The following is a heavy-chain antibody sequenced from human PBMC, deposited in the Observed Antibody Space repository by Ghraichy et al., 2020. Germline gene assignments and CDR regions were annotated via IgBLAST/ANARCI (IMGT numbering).Heavy chain of an antibody. CDR3: AKTTTVTTFYYYYGMDV. D-gene: IGHD4-17*01. J-gene: IGHJ6*02. CDR2: ISGSGDST. CDR1: GFTFSSYA. Sequence: GESLNISCAASGFTFSSYAMSWVRQAPGKGLEWVSGISGSGDSTYYADSVKGRFTIFRDNSKNTLYLQMNSLRAEDTAVYYCAKTTTVTTFYYYYGMDVWGQRTTVTVSS. V-gene: IGHV3-23*01.